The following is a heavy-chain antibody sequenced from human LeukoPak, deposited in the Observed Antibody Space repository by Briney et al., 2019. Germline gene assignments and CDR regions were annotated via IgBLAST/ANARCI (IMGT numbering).Heavy chain of an antibody. D-gene: IGHD3-16*02. V-gene: IGHV1-8*01. CDR3: ARAGDDYVWGSYRIPSDY. J-gene: IGHJ4*02. Sequence: ASVKVSCKASGYTFTSYDINWVRQATGQGLEWMGWMNPNSGNTGYAQKLQGRVTMTTDTSTSTAYMELRSLRSDDTAVYYCARAGDDYVWGSYRIPSDYWGQGTLVTVSS. CDR1: GYTFTSYD. CDR2: MNPNSGNT.